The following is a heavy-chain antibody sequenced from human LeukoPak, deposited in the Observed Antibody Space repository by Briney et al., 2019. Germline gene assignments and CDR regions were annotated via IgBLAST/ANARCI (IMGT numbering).Heavy chain of an antibody. CDR1: GFTFDAYG. CDR2: INWNGYST. J-gene: IGHJ4*02. Sequence: GGSLRLSCAACGFTFDAYGMTWVRQAPGKGLEWVSSINWNGYSTRYADSVKGRFSISRDNAKNSLYLQMNTLRAEDTAFYYCARIVGYGSGSFDYWGQGTLVTVSS. D-gene: IGHD3-10*01. CDR3: ARIVGYGSGSFDY. V-gene: IGHV3-20*04.